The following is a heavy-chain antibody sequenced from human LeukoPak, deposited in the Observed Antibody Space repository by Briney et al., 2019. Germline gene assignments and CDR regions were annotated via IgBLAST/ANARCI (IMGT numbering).Heavy chain of an antibody. CDR2: ISGDGGST. Sequence: GGSLRLSCAASGFTFDDHAMHWVRQAPGKGVEWVSLISGDGGSTYYADSVKGRFTISRDNSKNSLYLQMNSLRTEDTALYYCAKGDGYNIGYWGQGTLVTVSS. V-gene: IGHV3-43*02. CDR3: AKGDGYNIGY. J-gene: IGHJ4*02. CDR1: GFTFDDHA. D-gene: IGHD5-24*01.